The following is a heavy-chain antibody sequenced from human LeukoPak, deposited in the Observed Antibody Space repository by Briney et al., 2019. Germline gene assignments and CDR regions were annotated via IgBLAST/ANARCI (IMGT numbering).Heavy chain of an antibody. CDR3: ARAQRYSYGYFDY. J-gene: IGHJ4*02. D-gene: IGHD5-18*01. V-gene: IGHV4-59*01. CDR1: GGSLNSYY. CDR2: ISYSGTA. Sequence: PSETLSLTCTVSGGSLNSYYWSWIRQPPGQGLEWIAYISYSGTASYNPSLKSRVTILVDTSKKQFSLKLSSVTAAVTAVYYCARAQRYSYGYFDYWGQGSLVTVSS.